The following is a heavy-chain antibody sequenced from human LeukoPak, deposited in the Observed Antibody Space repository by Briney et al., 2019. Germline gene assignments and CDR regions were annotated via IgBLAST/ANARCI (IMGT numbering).Heavy chain of an antibody. CDR2: IYHSGST. CDR3: ARAGTPRGYYSPPFDY. Sequence: PSETLSLTCTVSGYSISSGYYWGWIRQPPGKGLEWIGSIYHSGSTYYNPSLKSRVTISVDTSKNQFSLKLSSVTAADTAVYYCARAGTPRGYYSPPFDYWGQGTLVTVSS. CDR1: GYSISSGYY. J-gene: IGHJ4*02. V-gene: IGHV4-38-2*02. D-gene: IGHD3-22*01.